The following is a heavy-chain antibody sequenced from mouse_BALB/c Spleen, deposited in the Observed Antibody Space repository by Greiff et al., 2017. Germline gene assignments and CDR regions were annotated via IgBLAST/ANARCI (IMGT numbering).Heavy chain of an antibody. J-gene: IGHJ1*01. CDR3: ARGVYGSSSGGYFDV. CDR1: GYTFTDYA. V-gene: IGHV1S137*01. CDR2: ISTYYGDA. D-gene: IGHD1-1*01. Sequence: QVQLQQSGAELVRPGVSVKISCKGSGYTFTDYAMHWVKQSHAKSLEWIGVISTYYGDASYNQKFKGKATMTVDKSSSTAYMELARLTSEDSAIYYCARGVYGSSSGGYFDVWGAGTTVTVSS.